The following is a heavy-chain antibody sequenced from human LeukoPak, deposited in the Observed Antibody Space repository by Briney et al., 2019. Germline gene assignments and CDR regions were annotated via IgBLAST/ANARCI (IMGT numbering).Heavy chain of an antibody. V-gene: IGHV1-69*01. Sequence: NYAQKFQGRVTITADESTSTAYMELSSLRSEDTAVYYCARDARLVVVPAAYYYYYGMDVWGQGTTVTVSS. D-gene: IGHD2-2*01. CDR3: ARDARLVVVPAAYYYYYGMDV. J-gene: IGHJ6*02.